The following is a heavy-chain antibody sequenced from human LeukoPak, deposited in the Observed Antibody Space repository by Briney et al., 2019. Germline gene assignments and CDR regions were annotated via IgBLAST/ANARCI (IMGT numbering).Heavy chain of an antibody. CDR3: ASEPVAGPYYFDY. D-gene: IGHD6-19*01. J-gene: IGHJ4*02. V-gene: IGHV1-18*04. CDR2: ISAYNGNT. Sequence: ASVKVSCKASGYTFTSYGISWVRQAPGQGLEWMGWISAYNGNTNYAQKLQGRVTMTTDTSTSTAYMELRSLRSDDTAVYYCASEPVAGPYYFDYWAREPWSPSPQ. CDR1: GYTFTSYG.